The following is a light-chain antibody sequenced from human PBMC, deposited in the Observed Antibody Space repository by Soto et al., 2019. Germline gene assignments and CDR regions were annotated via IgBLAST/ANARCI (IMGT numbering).Light chain of an antibody. CDR2: GAS. V-gene: IGKV3-20*01. J-gene: IGKJ4*01. Sequence: EIVLTQSPCTLSLSPGERATLSCRASQSVSSSYLAWYQQNPGQAPRLLIYGASSRATGIPDRFSGSGSGTDFSLTISRLEPEDFAVYYCQQYDSSPLTFGGGTQVEIK. CDR3: QQYDSSPLT. CDR1: QSVSSSY.